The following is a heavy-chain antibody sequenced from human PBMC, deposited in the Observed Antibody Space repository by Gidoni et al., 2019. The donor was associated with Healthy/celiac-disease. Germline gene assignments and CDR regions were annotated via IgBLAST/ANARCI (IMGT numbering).Heavy chain of an antibody. J-gene: IGHJ4*02. CDR2: IYHGGST. D-gene: IGHD6-13*01. CDR3: ARGAAARAVGY. CDR1: GGSISSSNW. V-gene: IGHV4-4*02. Sequence: QVQLQQSGPGLVTPSGTLSLPCAVPGGSISSSNWWSWVRQPPGKGLEWLGEIYHGGSTNYNQSLKSRVTISVDKSKNQFSLKLGSVTAADTTVYYCARGAAARAVGYWGQRTLVTVSS.